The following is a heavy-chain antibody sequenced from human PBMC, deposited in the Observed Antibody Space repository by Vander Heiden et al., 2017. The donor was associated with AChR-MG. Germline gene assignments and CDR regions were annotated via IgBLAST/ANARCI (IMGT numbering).Heavy chain of an antibody. J-gene: IGHJ3*02. CDR3: ARPYYFNTIRAAFDI. CDR1: GFSFPDYW. D-gene: IGHD3-22*01. V-gene: IGHV5-51*01. Sequence: EEQLVQSGAEVKNPGESLKISCEGFGFSFPDYWIAWVRQKPGKGLEWMGIIYPDDSDTRYSPSFEGQVTIAADKSSYTTYLQWSSLKASDTAIYFCARPYYFNTIRAAFDIWGQGTMVTVSS. CDR2: IYPDDSDT.